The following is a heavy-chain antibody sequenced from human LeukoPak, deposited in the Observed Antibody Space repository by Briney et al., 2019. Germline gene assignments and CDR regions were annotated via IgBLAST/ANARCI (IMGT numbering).Heavy chain of an antibody. D-gene: IGHD3-10*01. CDR3: ATTPRHYYGSGSQIDY. CDR1: GFTVSSNY. CDR2: SYSGGST. Sequence: GGSLRLSCAASGFTVSSNYMSLVRLAPGKGLEWVSVSYSGGSTYYADSVKGRFTISRDYSKNTLYLQMNSLRAEDTAVYYCATTPRHYYGSGSQIDYWGQGTLVTVSS. J-gene: IGHJ4*02. V-gene: IGHV3-66*01.